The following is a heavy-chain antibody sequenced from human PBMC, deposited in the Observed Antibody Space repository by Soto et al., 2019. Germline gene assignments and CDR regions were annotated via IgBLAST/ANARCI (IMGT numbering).Heavy chain of an antibody. D-gene: IGHD3-10*01. Sequence: SQTLSLTFAISVDGVSSNSAAWNWIRPSPSRGLEWLGRTYYRSKWYNDYAVSVKSRITINPDTSKNQFSLQLNSVTATDTAVYYCARSWYYGSGSYSGMDVWGQGTTVTVSS. CDR2: TYYRSKWYN. CDR3: ARSWYYGSGSYSGMDV. CDR1: VDGVSSNSAA. V-gene: IGHV6-1*01. J-gene: IGHJ6*02.